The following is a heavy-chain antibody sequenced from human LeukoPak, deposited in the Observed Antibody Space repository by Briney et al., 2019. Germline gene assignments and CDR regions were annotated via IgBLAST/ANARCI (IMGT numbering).Heavy chain of an antibody. J-gene: IGHJ4*02. CDR3: ARDLLGWELHYFDY. Sequence: GGSLRLSCAASGFTFSSYEMNWVRQAPGKGLEWVSYISSSGSTIYYADSVKGRFTISRDNAKNSLYLQMNSLRAEDTAVYYCARDLLGWELHYFDYWGQGTLVTFSS. CDR2: ISSSGSTI. D-gene: IGHD1-26*01. CDR1: GFTFSSYE. V-gene: IGHV3-48*03.